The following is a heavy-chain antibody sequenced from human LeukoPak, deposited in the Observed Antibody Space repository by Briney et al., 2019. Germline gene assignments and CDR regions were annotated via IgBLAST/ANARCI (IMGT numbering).Heavy chain of an antibody. CDR3: ARVAAAGPMIVVVTSHYFDY. J-gene: IGHJ4*02. CDR1: GYTFTSYG. Sequence: GASVKVSCKASGYTFTSYGSSCVRQAPGQGLEWRGWISAYNGNTNYAQKLQGRVTITTDTSTSTAYMDLRSLRSDDTAVYYCARVAAAGPMIVVVTSHYFDYWGQGTLVTVSS. D-gene: IGHD3-22*01. CDR2: ISAYNGNT. V-gene: IGHV1-18*01.